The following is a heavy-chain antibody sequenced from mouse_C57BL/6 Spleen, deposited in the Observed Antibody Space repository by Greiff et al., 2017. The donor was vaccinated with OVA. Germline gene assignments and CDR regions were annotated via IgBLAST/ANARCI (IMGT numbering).Heavy chain of an antibody. CDR3: ARDAPYLYFDY. CDR1: GYSITSGYY. V-gene: IGHV3-6*01. Sequence: EVQLQESGPGLVKPSQSLSLTCSVTGYSITSGYYWNWIRQFPGNKLEWMGYISYDGSNNYNPSLKNRISITRDTSKNQFFLKLNSVTTEDTATYYCARDAPYLYFDYWGQGTTLTVSS. J-gene: IGHJ2*01. CDR2: ISYDGSN.